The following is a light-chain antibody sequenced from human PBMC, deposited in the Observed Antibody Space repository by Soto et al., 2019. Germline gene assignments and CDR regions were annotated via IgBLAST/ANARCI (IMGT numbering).Light chain of an antibody. V-gene: IGKV1-33*01. CDR2: DAS. CDR1: QDIRNS. Sequence: DIQMTQSPSSLSASVGDRVTITCQASQDIRNSLNWYQQKPGKAPKLLIYDASNLETGVPSRFSGRGSGTDFTFTISSLQPEDFATFYCQQYHSLPPVFGGGTKVDIK. CDR3: QQYHSLPPV. J-gene: IGKJ4*01.